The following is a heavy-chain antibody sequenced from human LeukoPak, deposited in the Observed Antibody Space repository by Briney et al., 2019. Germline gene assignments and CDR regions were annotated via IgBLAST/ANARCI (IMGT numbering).Heavy chain of an antibody. D-gene: IGHD4-23*01. CDR2: ISRSGSIT. CDR3: AIHDYHSNSDAFDV. J-gene: IGHJ3*01. V-gene: IGHV3-48*03. Sequence: PGGSLRLSCAAPGFXFSSCEFSWVRQAPTKGLEWVSYISRSGSITYYADSVKGRYTISRDSAKNSLYLQMNSLRAEDTAVYYCAIHDYHSNSDAFDVWGQGTMVTVSS. CDR1: GFXFSSCE.